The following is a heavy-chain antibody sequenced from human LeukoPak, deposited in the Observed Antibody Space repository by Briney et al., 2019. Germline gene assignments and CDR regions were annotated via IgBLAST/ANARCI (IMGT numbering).Heavy chain of an antibody. D-gene: IGHD2-15*01. J-gene: IGHJ4*02. V-gene: IGHV3-7*04. Sequence: PGGSLRLSCAASGFIFSNYWMSWVRQAPGKGLEWVANINQDGSDQYSVDSVKGRFTISRDNAKSSLYLQMDGLRAEDTAVYYCARVHCSGGACFSYFDYWGQGTLVTVSS. CDR3: ARVHCSGGACFSYFDY. CDR1: GFIFSNYW. CDR2: INQDGSDQ.